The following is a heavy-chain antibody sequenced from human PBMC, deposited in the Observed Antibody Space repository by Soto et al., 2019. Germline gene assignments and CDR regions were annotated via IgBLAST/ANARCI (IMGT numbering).Heavy chain of an antibody. D-gene: IGHD3-3*01. Sequence: QPGGSLRLSCAASGFTFSSYAMSWVRQAPGKGLEWVSAISGSGGSTYYADSVKGRFTISRDNSKNTLYLQMNSLRAEDTAVYYCAKDALLRGDDFWSGYTQNWFDPWGQGTLVTVSS. V-gene: IGHV3-23*01. CDR1: GFTFSSYA. CDR2: ISGSGGST. J-gene: IGHJ5*02. CDR3: AKDALLRGDDFWSGYTQNWFDP.